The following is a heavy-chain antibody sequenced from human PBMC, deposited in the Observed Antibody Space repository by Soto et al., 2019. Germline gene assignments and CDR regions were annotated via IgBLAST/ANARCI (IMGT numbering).Heavy chain of an antibody. Sequence: QVQLQESGPGLVKPSETLSLTCTVSGGSISSYYWSWIRQPPGKGLEWIGYIYYSGSTYYNPSLKSRVSISVDTPKLQCSLKLSSVTAADTAVYYCAREGGGYYSADYWGQGTLVTVSS. V-gene: IGHV4-59*01. CDR2: IYYSGST. J-gene: IGHJ4*02. D-gene: IGHD1-26*01. CDR3: AREGGGYYSADY. CDR1: GGSISSYY.